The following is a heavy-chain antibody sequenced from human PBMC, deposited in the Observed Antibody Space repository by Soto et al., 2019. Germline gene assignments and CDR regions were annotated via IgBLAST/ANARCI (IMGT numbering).Heavy chain of an antibody. CDR2: ISAYNGNK. Sequence: QVQLMQPGGEVKMPGASVEVSCKTSGYMFTTYGMSWVRQAPGQGLEWMAWISAYNGNKKYAQKFEGRVTMTTDTYTSTVSMELRDLTSDDTAIYYCARTGGGMAARPLEYWGQGTLVIVSS. D-gene: IGHD6-6*01. CDR1: GYMFTTYG. CDR3: ARTGGGMAARPLEY. J-gene: IGHJ4*02. V-gene: IGHV1-18*01.